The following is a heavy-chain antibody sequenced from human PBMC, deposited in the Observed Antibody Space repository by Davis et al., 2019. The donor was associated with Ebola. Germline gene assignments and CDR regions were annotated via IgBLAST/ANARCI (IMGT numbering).Heavy chain of an antibody. Sequence: GGSLRPPCAASGFTFSNAWMSWVRQAPGKGLEWVGRIKSKTDGGTTDYAAPVKGRFTISRDDSKNTLYLQMNSLKTEDTAVYYCTTAGDIVVVPAAADYWGQGTLVTVSS. CDR2: IKSKTDGGTT. CDR1: GFTFSNAW. J-gene: IGHJ4*02. CDR3: TTAGDIVVVPAAADY. D-gene: IGHD2-2*01. V-gene: IGHV3-15*01.